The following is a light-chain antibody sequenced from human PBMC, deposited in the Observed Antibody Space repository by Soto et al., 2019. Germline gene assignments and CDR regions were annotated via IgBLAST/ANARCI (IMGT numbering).Light chain of an antibody. CDR1: SSNIGNNA. V-gene: IGLV1-36*01. CDR2: YDD. CDR3: AAWDDSLNGQV. J-gene: IGLJ1*01. Sequence: QSALTQPPSVSEAPRRRVTISCSGSSSNIGNNAVNWYQQLPGKAPKLLIYYDDLLPSGVSDRFSGSKSGTSASLAISGLQSEDEADYYCAAWDDSLNGQVFGTGTKVTVL.